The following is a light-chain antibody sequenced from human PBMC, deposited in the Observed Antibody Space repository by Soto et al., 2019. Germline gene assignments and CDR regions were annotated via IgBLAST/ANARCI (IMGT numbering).Light chain of an antibody. V-gene: IGKV1-39*01. CDR1: HDITSY. CDR3: QESYSTPYT. CDR2: AAS. Sequence: DIQMTQSPSSLSASVGDRVTITCQASHDITSYLNWYQHKPGKAPKLLIYAASSLQSGVPSRFSGSGSGTDFTLTISSLQPEDFATYFCQESYSTPYTFGLGTKLEIK. J-gene: IGKJ2*01.